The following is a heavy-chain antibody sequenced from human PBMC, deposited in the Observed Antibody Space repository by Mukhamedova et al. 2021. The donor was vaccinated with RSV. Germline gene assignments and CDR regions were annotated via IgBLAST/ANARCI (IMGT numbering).Heavy chain of an antibody. J-gene: IGHJ4*02. CDR1: STWGVA. CDR2: IYGNDDK. D-gene: IGHD1-1*01. V-gene: IGHV2-5*01. CDR3: AHRENWNYDY. Sequence: STWGVAVGWIRQPPGKALEWLALIYGNDDKRYSPSLKSRLTITKDTSKNQVVLTMTNMDPVDTATYYCAHRENWNYDYWGQGTLVAVSS.